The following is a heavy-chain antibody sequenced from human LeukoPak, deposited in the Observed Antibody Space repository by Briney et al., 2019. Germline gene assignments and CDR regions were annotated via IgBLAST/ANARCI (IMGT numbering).Heavy chain of an antibody. V-gene: IGHV1-18*01. J-gene: IGHJ4*02. CDR3: ASWAGYCSSNNCYATSLDY. Sequence: ASVKVSCKASGYTFTSYGISWVQQAPGQGLEWMGWISAYNVNTNFAQKLQGRVTMTTDTSTNTAYMELRSLRSDDTAVYYCASWAGYCSSNNCYATSLDYWGQGTLVTVSA. CDR1: GYTFTSYG. CDR2: ISAYNVNT. D-gene: IGHD2-2*01.